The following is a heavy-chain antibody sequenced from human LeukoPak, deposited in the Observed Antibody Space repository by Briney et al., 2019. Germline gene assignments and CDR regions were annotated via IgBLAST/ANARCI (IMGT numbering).Heavy chain of an antibody. CDR2: ISGSGGST. V-gene: IGHV3-23*01. CDR3: AKDQRYFDSGGVDY. J-gene: IGHJ4*02. CDR1: GFTFSSYA. Sequence: GGSLRLSCAASGFTFSSYAMSWVRQAPGKGLEWVSAISGSGGSTYYADSVKGRFTISRDNSKNTLYLQMNSLRAEDTAVYYCAKDQRYFDSGGVDYRGQGTLVTVSS. D-gene: IGHD3-9*01.